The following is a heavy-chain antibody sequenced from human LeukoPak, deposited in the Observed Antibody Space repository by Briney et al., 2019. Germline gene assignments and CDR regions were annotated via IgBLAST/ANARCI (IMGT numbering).Heavy chain of an antibody. J-gene: IGHJ4*02. D-gene: IGHD2-2*01. CDR2: ISNNGGNT. CDR1: GFTFSSYA. CDR3: AKGQPGYCTTTSCYFYYN. Sequence: GGSLRLSCAASGFTFSSYAMSWVCQAPGKGLEWVSTISNNGGNTYFADSVKGRFTISRDNSKNTLYLQMNSLRAEDTAIYYCAKGQPGYCTTTSCYFYYNWGQGTLVTVSS. V-gene: IGHV3-23*01.